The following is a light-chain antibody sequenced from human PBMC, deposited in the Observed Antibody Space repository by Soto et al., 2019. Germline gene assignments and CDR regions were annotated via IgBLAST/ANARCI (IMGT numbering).Light chain of an antibody. CDR3: MQPLDLPVT. CDR2: LAS. Sequence: ETLLTQLPVSLSVTPGEPASISCRSSQSLLHTNAYHYLDWYLQKPGQSPQLLIYLASYRASGVPDRFSGSGSGTEFTLRISRVEAEDVGVYYCMQPLDLPVTFGQGTRLEI. J-gene: IGKJ5*01. CDR1: QSLLHTNAYHY. V-gene: IGKV2-28*01.